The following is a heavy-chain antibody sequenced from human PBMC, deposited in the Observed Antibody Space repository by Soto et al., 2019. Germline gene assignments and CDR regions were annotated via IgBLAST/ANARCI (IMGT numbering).Heavy chain of an antibody. CDR3: AKDKEYSSSSEHDY. Sequence: HPGGSLRLSCAASGFTFDDYAMHWVRQAPGKGLEWVSGISWNSGSIGHADSVKGRFTISRDNAKNSLYLQMNSLRAEDTALYYCAKDKEYSSSSEHDYWGQGTLVTVSS. J-gene: IGHJ4*02. CDR2: ISWNSGSI. CDR1: GFTFDDYA. D-gene: IGHD6-6*01. V-gene: IGHV3-9*01.